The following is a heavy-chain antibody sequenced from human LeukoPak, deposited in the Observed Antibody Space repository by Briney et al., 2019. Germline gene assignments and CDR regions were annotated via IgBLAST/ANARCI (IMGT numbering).Heavy chain of an antibody. J-gene: IGHJ3*02. D-gene: IGHD1-26*01. Sequence: PGGSLRLSCAASGFTFSTYDMNWVRQAPGKGLEWVSHISTTGTTVYYADAVKGRFTISRDNAKNSLYLQMSSLRAEDTAVYYCARVRAGNYLSAFDIWGQGTMVAVSS. CDR1: GFTFSTYD. CDR2: ISTTGTTV. CDR3: ARVRAGNYLSAFDI. V-gene: IGHV3-48*03.